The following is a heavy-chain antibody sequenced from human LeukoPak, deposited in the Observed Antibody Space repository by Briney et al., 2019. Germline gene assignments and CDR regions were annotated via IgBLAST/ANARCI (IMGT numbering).Heavy chain of an antibody. Sequence: SETLSLTCAVYGGSFSGYYWSWIRQPPGKGLEWIGEINHCGSTNYNPSLKSRVTISVDTSKNQFSLKLSSVTAADTAVYYCARGTMTTVTYYFDYWGQGTLVTVSS. J-gene: IGHJ4*02. CDR2: INHCGST. D-gene: IGHD4-17*01. CDR1: GGSFSGYY. CDR3: ARGTMTTVTYYFDY. V-gene: IGHV4-34*01.